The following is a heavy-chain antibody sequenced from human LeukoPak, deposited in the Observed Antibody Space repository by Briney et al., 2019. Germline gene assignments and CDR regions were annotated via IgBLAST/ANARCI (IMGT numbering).Heavy chain of an antibody. CDR3: ARVLYDFWSGLEGYFDL. J-gene: IGHJ2*01. CDR2: IYYSGIT. V-gene: IGHV4-39*07. Sequence: SETLSLTCTVSGGSISSSSYYWGWIRQPPGKGLEWIGSIYYSGITYYNPSLKSRVTISVDTSKNQFSLKLSSVTAADTAVYYCARVLYDFWSGLEGYFDLWGRGTLVTVSS. CDR1: GGSISSSSYY. D-gene: IGHD3-3*01.